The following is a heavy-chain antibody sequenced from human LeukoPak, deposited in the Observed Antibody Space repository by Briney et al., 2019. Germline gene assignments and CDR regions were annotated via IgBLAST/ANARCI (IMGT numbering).Heavy chain of an antibody. CDR3: ASGYYDSSGYYYLDY. D-gene: IGHD3-22*01. CDR1: GYTFTSYG. Sequence: EASVKVSCKASGYTFTSYGISWVRQAPGQGLEWMGWISAYNGNTNYAQKLQGRVTMTTDTSTSTAYMELRSLRSDDTAVYYCASGYYDSSGYYYLDYWGQGTLVTVSS. CDR2: ISAYNGNT. J-gene: IGHJ4*02. V-gene: IGHV1-18*01.